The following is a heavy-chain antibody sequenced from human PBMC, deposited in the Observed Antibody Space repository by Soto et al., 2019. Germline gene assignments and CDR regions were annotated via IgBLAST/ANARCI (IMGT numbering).Heavy chain of an antibody. CDR2: FDPEDGET. D-gene: IGHD2-2*01. CDR3: ATDRMAAMGYYYYGMDV. V-gene: IGHV1-24*01. CDR1: GYTLTELS. Sequence: VASVKVSCKVSGYTLTELSMHWVRQAPGKGLEWMGGFDPEDGETIYAQKFQGRVTVTEDTSTDTAYMELSSLRSEDTAVYYCATDRMAAMGYYYYGMDVWGQGTTVTVSS. J-gene: IGHJ6*02.